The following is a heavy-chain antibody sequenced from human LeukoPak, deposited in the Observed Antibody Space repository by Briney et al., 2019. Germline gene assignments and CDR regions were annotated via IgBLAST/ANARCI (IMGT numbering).Heavy chain of an antibody. CDR3: ATEIAAAGTDY. CDR2: INHSGST. V-gene: IGHV4-34*01. Sequence: PSETLSLTCAVYGGSFSGYYWSWIRQPPGKGLEWIGEINHSGSTNYNPSLKSRVTISVDTSKNQFSLKLSSVTAADTAVYYCATEIAAAGTDYWGQGTLVTVSS. D-gene: IGHD6-13*01. J-gene: IGHJ4*02. CDR1: GGSFSGYY.